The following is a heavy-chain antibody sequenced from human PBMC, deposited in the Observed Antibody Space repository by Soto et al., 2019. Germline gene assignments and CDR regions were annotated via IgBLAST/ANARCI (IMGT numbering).Heavy chain of an antibody. CDR2: IYYSGST. CDR1: GGSISSGGYY. J-gene: IGHJ4*02. D-gene: IGHD2-2*01. CDR3: ASRPTTPFDY. V-gene: IGHV4-31*03. Sequence: PSETLSLTCTVSGGSISSGGYYWSWIRQHPGKGLEWIGYIYYSGSTSYNPSLKSRLTISVDTSKNQFSLKLSSVTAADTAVYYCASRPTTPFDYWGQGTLVTVSS.